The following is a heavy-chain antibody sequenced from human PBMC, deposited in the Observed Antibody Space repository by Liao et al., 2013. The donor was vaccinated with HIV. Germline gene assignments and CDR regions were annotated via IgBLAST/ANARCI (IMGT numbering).Heavy chain of an antibody. D-gene: IGHD2/OR15-2a*01. J-gene: IGHJ4*02. CDR3: ARAFRGPFDY. CDR1: GGSITSGDSY. V-gene: IGHV4-30-2*01. CDR2: IYHSGST. Sequence: QLQLQESGPGLVKPSQTLSLTCTVSGGSITSGDSYWSWIRQPPGRGLQWIGYIYHSGSTYYNPSLKSRVTISVDRSKNQFSLKLSSVTAADTAVYYCARAFRGPFDYWGQGTLVTVSS.